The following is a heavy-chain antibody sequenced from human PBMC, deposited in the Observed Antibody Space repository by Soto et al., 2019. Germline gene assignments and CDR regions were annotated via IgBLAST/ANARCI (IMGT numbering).Heavy chain of an antibody. D-gene: IGHD1-26*01. CDR2: IREDGGDK. CDR3: ATSAAAPGND. Sequence: HPGGSLRLSCAASGFTFSDYWMSWVRQAPGKGLEWLANIREDGGDKYFVDSVKGRFSISRDNAKNSLYLQMNSLRVEDTAVYYCATSAAAPGNDWGQGTLVTVSS. J-gene: IGHJ4*02. V-gene: IGHV3-7*01. CDR1: GFTFSDYW.